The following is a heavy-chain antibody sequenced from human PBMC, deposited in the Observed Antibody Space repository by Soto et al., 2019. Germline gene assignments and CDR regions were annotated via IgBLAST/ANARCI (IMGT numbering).Heavy chain of an antibody. D-gene: IGHD2-2*01. CDR2: TYYRSKWYN. V-gene: IGHV6-1*01. J-gene: IGHJ3*02. Sequence: SQPLSLTCAIFGDGVSSNGDSWDGIRQSPSRGLEWLGRTYYRSKWYNDYAVSVKSRITITPDTSKNQFSLHLNSVTPEDTAVYYCVRRVPVTGNGFDIWGQGTLV. CDR1: GDGVSSNGDS. CDR3: VRRVPVTGNGFDI.